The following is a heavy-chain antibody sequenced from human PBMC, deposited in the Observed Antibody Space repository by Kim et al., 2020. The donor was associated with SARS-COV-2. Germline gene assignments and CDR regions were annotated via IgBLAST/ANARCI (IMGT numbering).Heavy chain of an antibody. CDR1: GYSLNEVS. D-gene: IGHD3-3*01. V-gene: IGHV1-24*01. Sequence: ASVKVSCKVSGYSLNEVSVHWVRQAPGKGLEWMGGFNPEDGETIYAPKFQVRITMTADTSIDTAYMEVTSLRSSDTAVYFCAINWNFAHWGQGTRVTVSS. CDR3: AINWNFAH. CDR2: FNPEDGET. J-gene: IGHJ4*02.